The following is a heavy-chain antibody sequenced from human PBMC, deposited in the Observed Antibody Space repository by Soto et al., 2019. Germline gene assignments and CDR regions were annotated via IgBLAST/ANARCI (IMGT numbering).Heavy chain of an antibody. J-gene: IGHJ5*02. Sequence: SETLSLTCTVSGGSISSSSYYWGWIRQPPGKGLEWIGSIYYSGSTYYNPSLKSRVTISVDTSKNQFSLKLSSVTAADTAVYYCARPSRVRGVSPSNWFDPWGQGTLVTVSS. CDR2: IYYSGST. V-gene: IGHV4-39*01. D-gene: IGHD3-10*01. CDR1: GGSISSSSYY. CDR3: ARPSRVRGVSPSNWFDP.